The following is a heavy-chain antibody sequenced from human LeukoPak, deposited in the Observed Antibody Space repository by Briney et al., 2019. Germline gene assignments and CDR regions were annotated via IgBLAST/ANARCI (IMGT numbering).Heavy chain of an antibody. Sequence: GGSLRLSCAASGFTFSSYEMNWVRQAPGKGLEWVSYVSSSGSTIYYADSVKGRFTISRDNAKNSLYLQMNSLRAEDTAVYYCARDDSVAGTGFDYWGQGTLVTVSS. D-gene: IGHD6-19*01. CDR1: GFTFSSYE. CDR2: VSSSGSTI. CDR3: ARDDSVAGTGFDY. V-gene: IGHV3-48*03. J-gene: IGHJ4*02.